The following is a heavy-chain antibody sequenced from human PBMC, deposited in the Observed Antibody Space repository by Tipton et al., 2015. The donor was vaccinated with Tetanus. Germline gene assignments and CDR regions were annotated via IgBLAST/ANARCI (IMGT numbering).Heavy chain of an antibody. Sequence: LRLSCTVAGDSISSGGYYWNWVRQNPGKGLEWLGYIFSGGTTFYSPSLNGRVSMSLDTSKNLFVLRLASVTAADTAVYYCARDRHPYRISGAFRGNDALDIWGPGALVPVSS. V-gene: IGHV4-31*02. J-gene: IGHJ3*02. D-gene: IGHD1-26*01. CDR3: ARDRHPYRISGAFRGNDALDI. CDR2: IFSGGTT. CDR1: GDSISSGGYY.